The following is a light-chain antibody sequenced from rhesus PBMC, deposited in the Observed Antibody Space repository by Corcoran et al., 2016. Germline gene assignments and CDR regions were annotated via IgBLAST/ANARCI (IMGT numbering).Light chain of an antibody. CDR3: QQYNTSPT. J-gene: IGKJ4*01. V-gene: IGKV1-66*01. CDR1: QGINNY. CDR2: YAS. Sequence: DIQMTQSPSSLPASVGDRATITCRASQGINNYLSWYQQKSGKSPKLLLYYASSLETGVPSRFSGSRSGTEYTLTISSQQAEVIAAYYCQQYNTSPTFGEGTKVEIK.